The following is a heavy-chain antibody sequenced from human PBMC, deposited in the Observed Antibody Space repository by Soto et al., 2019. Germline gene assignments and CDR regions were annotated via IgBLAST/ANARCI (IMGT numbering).Heavy chain of an antibody. CDR1: GFSLSTGGVG. CDR3: AHARKRYCIGGTCYPFDY. V-gene: IGHV2-5*02. D-gene: IGHD2-15*01. CDR2: IYWDDDK. Sequence: SGPTLVNPTQTLTLTCSLSGFSLSTGGVGVGWIRQPPGKALEWLALIYWDDDKRYSPPLKSRLTITKDTSKNQVVLTMTNMDPVDTATYFCAHARKRYCIGGTCYPFDYWGQGTLVTVSS. J-gene: IGHJ4*02.